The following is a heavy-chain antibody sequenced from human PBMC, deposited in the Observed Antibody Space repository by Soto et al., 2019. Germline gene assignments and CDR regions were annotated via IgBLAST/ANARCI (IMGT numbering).Heavy chain of an antibody. CDR2: ISWNSGSV. Sequence: GGSLRLSCAASGFTFDDYAMHWVRQAPGKGLEWVSGISWNSGSVGYADSVKGRFTISRDNTRNSLYLQMNSLRPEDTALYYCAIDGLSGNYTNWFYAQGQGTLVTVSS. CDR3: AIDGLSGNYTNWFYA. J-gene: IGHJ5*02. CDR1: GFTFDDYA. D-gene: IGHD1-7*01. V-gene: IGHV3-9*01.